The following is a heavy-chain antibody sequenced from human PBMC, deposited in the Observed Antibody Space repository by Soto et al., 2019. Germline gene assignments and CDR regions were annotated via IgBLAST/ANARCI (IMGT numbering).Heavy chain of an antibody. CDR1: GFTFSSYS. CDR3: ARDSKSYYYYYYGMDV. V-gene: IGHV3-48*02. D-gene: IGHD2-2*01. Sequence: GSLRLSCAASGFTFSSYSMNWVRQAPGKGLEWVSYISSSSSTIYYADSVKGRFTISRDNAKSSLYLQMNSLRDEDTAVYYCARDSKSYYYYYYGMDVWGQGTTVTVSS. J-gene: IGHJ6*02. CDR2: ISSSSSTI.